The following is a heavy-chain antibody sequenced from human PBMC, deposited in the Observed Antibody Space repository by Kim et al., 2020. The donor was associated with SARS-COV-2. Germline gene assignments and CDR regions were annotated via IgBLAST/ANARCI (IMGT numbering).Heavy chain of an antibody. V-gene: IGHV3-9*01. CDR1: GFTFGDYA. D-gene: IGHD5-12*01. CDR3: AKGFYEAYYYYYGMDV. J-gene: IGHJ6*02. Sequence: GGSLRLSCAASGFTFGDYAMHWVRQAPGKGLEWVSGISWNSGSIGYAASVKGRFTISRDNAKNSLYLQMNSLRAEDTALYYCAKGFYEAYYYYYGMDVWGQGTTVTVSS. CDR2: ISWNSGSI.